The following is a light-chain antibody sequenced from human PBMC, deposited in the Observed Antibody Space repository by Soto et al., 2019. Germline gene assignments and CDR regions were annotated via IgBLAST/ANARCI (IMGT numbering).Light chain of an antibody. CDR3: QSYDSSLREV. CDR2: GNS. Sequence: QSALTQPPSVSGAPGQRVTISGTGSSSNIGAGYDVHWYQQLPGTAPKLLIYGNSNRPSGVPDRFSGSKSGTSASLAITGLQAEDEADYYCQSYDSSLREVFGTGTKVTVL. J-gene: IGLJ1*01. V-gene: IGLV1-40*01. CDR1: SSNIGAGYD.